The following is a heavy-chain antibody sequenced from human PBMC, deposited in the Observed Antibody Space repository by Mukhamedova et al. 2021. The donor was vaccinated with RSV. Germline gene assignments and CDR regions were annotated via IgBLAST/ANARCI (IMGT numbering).Heavy chain of an antibody. V-gene: IGHV3-30*18. J-gene: IGHJ3*01. CDR1: GFTFSSYG. CDR2: ITYDGSNK. Sequence: GFTFSSYGMHWVRQAPGKGPEWVAVITYDGSNKYYADSVKGRFTISRDNSKNTLYLQMNSLRAEDTAVYYCAKAGRDGYNYFAF. CDR3: AKAGRDGYNYFAF. D-gene: IGHD5-24*01.